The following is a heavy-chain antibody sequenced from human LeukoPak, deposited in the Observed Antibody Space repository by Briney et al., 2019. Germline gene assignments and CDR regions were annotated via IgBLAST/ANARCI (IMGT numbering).Heavy chain of an antibody. CDR2: IRYDGSNK. J-gene: IGHJ4*02. V-gene: IGHV3-30*02. CDR1: GFTFSSYG. CDR3: AKDTSVNIAAAGALDY. Sequence: GGSLRLSCAASGFTFSSYGMHWVRQAPGKGLEWVAFIRYDGSNKYYADSVKGRFTISRDNSKNTLYLQMNSLRAEDTALYYCAKDTSVNIAAAGALDYWGQGTLVTVSS. D-gene: IGHD6-13*01.